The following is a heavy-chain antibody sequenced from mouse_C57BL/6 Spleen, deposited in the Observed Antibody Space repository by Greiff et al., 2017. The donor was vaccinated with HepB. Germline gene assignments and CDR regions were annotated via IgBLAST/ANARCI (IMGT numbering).Heavy chain of an antibody. D-gene: IGHD2-1*01. CDR3: AKNRIYYGNYESYAMDY. V-gene: IGHV2-5*01. J-gene: IGHJ4*01. Sequence: PSLFHPSHSLSLTFTFSFFSFTSYGVHWVRQSPGKGLEWLGVIWRGGSTDYNAAFMSRQSITKDNSKSQVFFKMNRLQADDTARYYCAKNRIYYGNYESYAMDYWGQGTSVTVSS. CDR2: IWRGGST. CDR1: FFSFTSYG.